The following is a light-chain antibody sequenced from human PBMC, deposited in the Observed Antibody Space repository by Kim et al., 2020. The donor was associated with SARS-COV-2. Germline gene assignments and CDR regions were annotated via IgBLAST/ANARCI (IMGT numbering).Light chain of an antibody. J-gene: IGKJ2*01. V-gene: IGKV1-33*01. Sequence: DIQMTQSPSSVSASVGDRVTITCQASQDISSYLKWYQQKPGKAPKVLIYDASTLQTGVPSRFSGRGSGTDFTFTISSLQPEDVATYYCQQHDSLPYTFGQGTKLEI. CDR1: QDISSY. CDR3: QQHDSLPYT. CDR2: DAS.